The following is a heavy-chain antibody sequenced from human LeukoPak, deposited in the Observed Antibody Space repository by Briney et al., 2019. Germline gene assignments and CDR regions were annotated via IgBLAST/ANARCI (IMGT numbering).Heavy chain of an antibody. CDR3: ARENYGQIDF. J-gene: IGHJ4*02. V-gene: IGHV3-7*01. CDR2: INQDGSEK. D-gene: IGHD3-10*01. Sequence: GGSLRLSCVASAFTFSRYWMGWVRQAPGKGLEWVANINQDGSEKYYVDSAKGRFTISRDNAKNSQFLQMNSLRAEDTAVYYCARENYGQIDFWGQGTLVTVSS. CDR1: AFTFSRYW.